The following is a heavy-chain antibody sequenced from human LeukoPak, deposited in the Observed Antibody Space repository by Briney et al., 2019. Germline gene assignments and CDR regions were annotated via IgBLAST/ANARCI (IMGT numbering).Heavy chain of an antibody. CDR1: GFTFSSYA. CDR2: ISGSGGST. J-gene: IGHJ4*02. V-gene: IGHV3-23*01. CDR3: AKDSSYSSGLYYFDY. D-gene: IGHD6-19*01. Sequence: PGGSLRLSCAASGFTFSSYAMSWVRQAPGKGLEWVSAISGSGGSTYYADSVKGRFTISRDNSKNTLYLQMNSLRAEDTAVYYCAKDSSYSSGLYYFDYWGQGTLVTVSS.